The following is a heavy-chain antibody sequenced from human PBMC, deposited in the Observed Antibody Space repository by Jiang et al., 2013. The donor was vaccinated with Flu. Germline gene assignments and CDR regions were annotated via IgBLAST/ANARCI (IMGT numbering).Heavy chain of an antibody. D-gene: IGHD2-21*02. CDR2: TYYRSKWHN. Sequence: SRGLEWLGRTYYRSKWHNDYAVSVQSRITINPDTSKNQFSLQLNSVAPEDTAVYYCARVPRDFTPGAYFDYWGQGTLVTVSS. CDR3: ARVPRDFTPGAYFDY. J-gene: IGHJ4*02. V-gene: IGHV6-1*01.